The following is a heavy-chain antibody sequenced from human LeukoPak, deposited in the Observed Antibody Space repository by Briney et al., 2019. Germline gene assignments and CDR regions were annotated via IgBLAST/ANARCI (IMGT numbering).Heavy chain of an antibody. CDR2: IKHDGSEK. CDR1: GFIFTNYF. J-gene: IGHJ4*02. V-gene: IGHV3-7*01. Sequence: TGGSLGLSCAASGFIFTNYFMSWVRQAQGKGLEWVASIKHDGSEKYYVDSVRGRFTISRDNTMNSLYLQMSSLRAEDTAVYYCATDRGWRTSGYYLYYFEYWGQGTLVTYSS. CDR3: ATDRGWRTSGYYLYYFEY. D-gene: IGHD3-3*01.